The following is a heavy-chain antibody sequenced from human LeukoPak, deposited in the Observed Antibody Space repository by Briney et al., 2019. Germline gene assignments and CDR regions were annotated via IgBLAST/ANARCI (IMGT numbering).Heavy chain of an antibody. V-gene: IGHV3-23*01. CDR2: ISSSAGNT. D-gene: IGHD6-19*01. Sequence: TGGSLRLSCAASGFTFSSYAISWVRQAPGKGLEWVSGISSSAGNTNYADSVKGRFTISRDNSKNMMYLQMNSLRAEDTAVYYCARDSSGWSKNYWGQGTLVTVSS. J-gene: IGHJ4*02. CDR3: ARDSSGWSKNY. CDR1: GFTFSSYA.